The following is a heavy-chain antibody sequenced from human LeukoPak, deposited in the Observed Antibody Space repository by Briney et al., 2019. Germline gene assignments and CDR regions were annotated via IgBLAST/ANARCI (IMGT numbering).Heavy chain of an antibody. CDR2: ITSTSNGAYM. CDR1: GFTFSNYY. D-gene: IGHD3-10*01. J-gene: IGHJ5*02. Sequence: GGSLRLSCAASGFTFSNYYMHWVRQAPGKGPEWVSSITSTSNGAYMYYADSVKGRFTISRDNAKNSLYLQMNSLRAEDTAVYYCARDKVVRGSAFGSGWFDPWGQGTLVIVSS. CDR3: ARDKVVRGSAFGSGWFDP. V-gene: IGHV3-21*01.